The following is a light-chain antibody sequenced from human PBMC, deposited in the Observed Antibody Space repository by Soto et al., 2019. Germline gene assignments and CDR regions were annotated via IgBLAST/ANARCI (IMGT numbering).Light chain of an antibody. J-gene: IGKJ5*01. V-gene: IGKV1-39*01. Sequence: DMKINQTPSTLPAYVEDRVTITSLASQSISSYLSWYQQKPGKAPELLIYTTSSLQSGVPSRFSGSGSGTDFTLTISSLQPEDFATYYCQQSYSTPRDFGQGTRLEI. CDR2: TTS. CDR3: QQSYSTPRD. CDR1: QSISSY.